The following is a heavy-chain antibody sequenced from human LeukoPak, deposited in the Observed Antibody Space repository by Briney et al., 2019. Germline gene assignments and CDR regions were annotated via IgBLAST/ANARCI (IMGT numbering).Heavy chain of an antibody. J-gene: IGHJ4*02. CDR3: ARGGGSY. CDR1: GGSFSGYY. CDR2: INHSGST. Sequence: ASETLSLTCAVYGGSFSGYYWSWIRQPPGKGLEWIGEINHSGSTNYNPSLKSRATISVDTSKNQFSLKLSSVTAADTAVYYCARGGGSYWGQGTLVTVSS. V-gene: IGHV4-34*01. D-gene: IGHD3-16*01.